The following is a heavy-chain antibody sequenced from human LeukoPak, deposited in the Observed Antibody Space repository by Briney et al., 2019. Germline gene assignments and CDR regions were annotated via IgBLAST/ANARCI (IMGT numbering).Heavy chain of an antibody. V-gene: IGHV3-23*01. CDR1: GFTFTNYA. Sequence: GGSLRLSCAASGFTFTNYAMSWVRKTPGKGLEWVAATVGSRPDTYHADSVKGRFTVSRDNSKNTLFLQMNSLRAEDTAVYYCAKATRASGTTRYWGQGTLVTVSS. D-gene: IGHD1-1*01. J-gene: IGHJ4*02. CDR2: TVGSRPDT. CDR3: AKATRASGTTRY.